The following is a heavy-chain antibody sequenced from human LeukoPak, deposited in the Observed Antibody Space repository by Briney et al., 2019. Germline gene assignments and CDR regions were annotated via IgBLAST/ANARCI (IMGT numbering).Heavy chain of an antibody. Sequence: SGGSLRLSCAASRFTFSSYWMHWVRQVPGKGLVWVARINPGGSSITYADSVKGRFTISRDNAKNTLYLQMDSLRAEDTGVYYCARGNQADDYWGQGTLVTVSS. J-gene: IGHJ4*02. CDR2: INPGGSSI. V-gene: IGHV3-74*01. D-gene: IGHD1-14*01. CDR3: ARGNQADDY. CDR1: RFTFSSYW.